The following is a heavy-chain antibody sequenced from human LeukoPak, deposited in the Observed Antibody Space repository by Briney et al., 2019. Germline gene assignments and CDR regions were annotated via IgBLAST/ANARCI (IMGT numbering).Heavy chain of an antibody. CDR1: GYTFTSYG. CDR2: ISAYNGNT. V-gene: IGHV1-18*01. CDR3: AREHGYSSGWYFVGPSEQESYNWFDP. Sequence: AASVKVSCKASGYTFTSYGISWVRQAPGQGLEWMGWISAYNGNTNYAQKFQGRVTITTDESTSTAYMELGSLRSEDTAVYYCAREHGYSSGWYFVGPSEQESYNWFDPWGQGTLVTVSS. D-gene: IGHD6-19*01. J-gene: IGHJ5*02.